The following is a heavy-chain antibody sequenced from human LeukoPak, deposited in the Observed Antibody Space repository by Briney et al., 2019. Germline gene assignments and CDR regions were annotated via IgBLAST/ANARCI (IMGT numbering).Heavy chain of an antibody. Sequence: PGGSLRLSCAASGFTFSSYAMSWVRQAPGKGLEWVSAISGSSYIYYADSVKGRFTISRDNAKNSLYLQMNSLRAEDMALYYCAKDSNPLLEGYSSGWSFDYWGQGTLVTVSS. D-gene: IGHD6-19*01. V-gene: IGHV3-21*04. CDR1: GFTFSSYA. CDR2: ISGSSYI. J-gene: IGHJ4*02. CDR3: AKDSNPLLEGYSSGWSFDY.